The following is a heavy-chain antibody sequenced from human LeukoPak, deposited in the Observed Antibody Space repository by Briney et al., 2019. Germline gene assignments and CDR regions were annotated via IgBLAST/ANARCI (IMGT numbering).Heavy chain of an antibody. CDR2: ISSSSSTI. CDR3: ARDRYCGGDCYSTYWYFDL. D-gene: IGHD2-21*02. V-gene: IGHV3-48*04. CDR1: GFTFSSYS. J-gene: IGHJ2*01. Sequence: GGSLRLSCAASGFTFSSYSMNWVRQAPGKGLEWVSYISSSSSTIYYADSVKGRFTISRDNAKNSLYLQMNSLRAEDTAVYYCARDRYCGGDCYSTYWYFDLWGRGTLVTVSS.